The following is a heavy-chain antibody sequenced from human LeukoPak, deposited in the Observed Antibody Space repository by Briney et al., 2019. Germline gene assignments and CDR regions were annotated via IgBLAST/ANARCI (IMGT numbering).Heavy chain of an antibody. CDR2: IYYSGST. CDR3: AREGGGSLWFGEHPSRFGP. D-gene: IGHD3-10*01. CDR1: GGSISSSSYY. V-gene: IGHV4-39*07. Sequence: SETLSLTCTVSGGSISSSSYYWGWIRQPPGKGLEWIGSIYYSGSTYYNPSLKSRVTISVDTSKNQFSLKLSSVTAADTAVYYCAREGGGSLWFGEHPSRFGPWGQGTLVTVSS. J-gene: IGHJ5*02.